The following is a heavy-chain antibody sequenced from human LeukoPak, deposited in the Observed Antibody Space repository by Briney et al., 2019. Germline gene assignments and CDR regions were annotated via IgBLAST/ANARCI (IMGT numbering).Heavy chain of an antibody. CDR2: TYYSGST. V-gene: IGHV4-39*01. D-gene: IGHD6-6*01. CDR3: ARQRGSSWDYYYYYYMDV. CDR1: GGSISSSSYY. Sequence: SETLSLTCTVSGGSISSSSYYWGWIRQPPGKGLEWIGSTYYSGSTYYNPSLKSRVTISVDTSKNQFSLKLSSVTAADTAVYYCARQRGSSWDYYYYYYMDVWGKATTVTVSS. J-gene: IGHJ6*03.